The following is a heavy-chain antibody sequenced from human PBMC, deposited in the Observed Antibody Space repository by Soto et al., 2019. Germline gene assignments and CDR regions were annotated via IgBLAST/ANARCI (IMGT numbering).Heavy chain of an antibody. CDR1: GGSISSGDYY. Sequence: PSETLSLTCTVSGGSISSGDYYWSWIRQPPGKGLEWIGYIYYSGSTYFNPSLKSRVTISIDTSKNQFSLELSSVTAADTAVYYCARGPHDNSPYAIDYWGQGTLVTVSS. J-gene: IGHJ4*02. D-gene: IGHD3-22*01. V-gene: IGHV4-30-4*01. CDR2: IYYSGST. CDR3: ARGPHDNSPYAIDY.